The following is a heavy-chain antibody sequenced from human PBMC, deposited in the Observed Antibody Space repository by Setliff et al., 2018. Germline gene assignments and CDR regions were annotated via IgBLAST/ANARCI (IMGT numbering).Heavy chain of an antibody. CDR3: ARAPSGSSASWFDP. CDR1: GFTFSSYS. V-gene: IGHV3-21*01. CDR2: ISSSSSYI. D-gene: IGHD6-6*01. Sequence: PGGSLRLSCAASGFTFSSYSMNWVRQAPGKGLEWVSSISSSSSYIYYADSVKGRFTISRDNAKNSLYLQMNSLRAEDTAVYYCARAPSGSSASWFDPWGQGTLVTVSS. J-gene: IGHJ5*02.